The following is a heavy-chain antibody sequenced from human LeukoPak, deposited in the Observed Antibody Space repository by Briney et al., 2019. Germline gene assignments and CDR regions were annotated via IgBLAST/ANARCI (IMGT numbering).Heavy chain of an antibody. CDR3: AHSSSHYYGSGSTFDY. J-gene: IGHJ4*02. V-gene: IGHV2-5*01. CDR1: GFSLSTSGVG. Sequence: SGPTLVKPTQTLTLTCTFSGFSLSTSGVGVGWIRQPPGKALEWLALIYWNDDKRYSPSLKSRLTITKDTSKNQVVLTMTNMDPVDTATYYCAHSSSHYYGSGSTFDYWGRGTLVTVSS. CDR2: IYWNDDK. D-gene: IGHD3-10*01.